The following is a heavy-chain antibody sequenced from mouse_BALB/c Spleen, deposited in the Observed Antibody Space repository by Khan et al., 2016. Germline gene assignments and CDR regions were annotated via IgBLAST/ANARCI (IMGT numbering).Heavy chain of an antibody. CDR3: AKLIGTRGAMDD. J-gene: IGHJ4*01. V-gene: IGHV1-80*01. CDR2: IYPGDGDT. CDR1: GYAFSSYW. D-gene: IGHD4-1*01. Sequence: QVQLKQSGAELVRPGSSVKISCKASGYAFSSYWMNWVKQRPGQGLEWIGKIYPGDGDTNYNGKFKGKATMTADQSSSKPYMQISSLTSEDAAVYFCAKLIGTRGAMDDWGRGTSVTVS.